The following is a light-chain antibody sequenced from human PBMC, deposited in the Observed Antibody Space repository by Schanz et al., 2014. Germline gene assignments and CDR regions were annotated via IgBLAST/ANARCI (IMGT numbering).Light chain of an antibody. J-gene: IGLJ3*02. CDR2: DVS. CDR3: SSYTSSTTLV. V-gene: IGLV2-14*03. CDR1: SSDVGGYNY. Sequence: QSVLTQPASVSGSPGQSITISCTGTSSDVGGYNYVSWYQHHPGKAPKLMIYDVSNRPSGVSNRFSGSKSGNTASLTISGLQAEDEADYYCSSYTSSTTLVFGGGTKLTVV.